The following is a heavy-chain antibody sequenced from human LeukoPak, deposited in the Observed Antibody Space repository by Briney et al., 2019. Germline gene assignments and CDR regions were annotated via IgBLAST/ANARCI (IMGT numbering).Heavy chain of an antibody. CDR1: GFTFSSYA. D-gene: IGHD6-13*01. Sequence: PGGSLRLSCAASGFTFSSYAMHWVRQAPGKGLEYVSVISTNGDRTYYANSVKGRFTISRDNSKNTLYLQMGSLRPEDMAVYYCARYKAAVGNDYWGLGTLVTVSS. CDR2: ISTNGDRT. CDR3: ARYKAAVGNDY. V-gene: IGHV3-64*01. J-gene: IGHJ4*02.